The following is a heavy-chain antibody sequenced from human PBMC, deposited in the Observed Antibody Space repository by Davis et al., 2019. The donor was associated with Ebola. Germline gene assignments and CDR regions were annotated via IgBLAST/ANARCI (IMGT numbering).Heavy chain of an antibody. D-gene: IGHD4-17*01. J-gene: IGHJ2*01. CDR3: ARHINGDFWYFDL. CDR1: GFIFSSYV. V-gene: IGHV3-33*08. CDR2: IHHDGNEI. Sequence: GESLKISCAASGFIFSSYVMSWVRQAPGKGLEWVALIHHDGNEIFYADSVKGRFTVSRDNSENMVYLQMSTLRAEDTAVYYCARHINGDFWYFDLWGRGTRVTVSS.